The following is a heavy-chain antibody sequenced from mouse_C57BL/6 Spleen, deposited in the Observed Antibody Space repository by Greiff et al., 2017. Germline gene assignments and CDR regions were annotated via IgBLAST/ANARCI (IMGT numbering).Heavy chain of an antibody. D-gene: IGHD4-1*01. V-gene: IGHV1-72*01. CDR1: GYTFTSYW. CDR2: IDPNSGGT. CDR3: ARGTGTGRYYAMGY. J-gene: IGHJ4*01. Sequence: QVQLQQPGAELVKPGASVKLSCKASGYTFTSYWMHWVKQRPGRGLEWIGRIDPNSGGTKYNEQFKSKATLTVDKTSSTAYMQLSSLTSEDSAVYYCARGTGTGRYYAMGYWGQGTSVTVSS.